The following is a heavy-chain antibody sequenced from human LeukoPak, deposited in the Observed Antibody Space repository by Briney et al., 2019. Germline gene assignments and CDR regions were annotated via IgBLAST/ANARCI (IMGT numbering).Heavy chain of an antibody. CDR2: IYTSGST. CDR3: ARDGYYYDSSGYGLDY. V-gene: IGHV4-4*07. J-gene: IGHJ4*02. CDR1: GGSISSYY. Sequence: PSETLSLTCTVSGGSISSYYWSWIRQPAGKGLEWIGRIYTSGSTNYNPSLKSRVTMSVDTSKNQFSLKLSSVTAADTAVYYCARDGYYYDSSGYGLDYWGQGTLVTVSS. D-gene: IGHD3-22*01.